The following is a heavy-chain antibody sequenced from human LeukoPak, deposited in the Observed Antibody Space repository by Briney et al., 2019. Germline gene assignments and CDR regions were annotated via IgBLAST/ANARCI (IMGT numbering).Heavy chain of an antibody. D-gene: IGHD3-10*01. Sequence: GGSLRLSCAASGFTFSSYEMNWVRQAPGKGLEWVSVIHKNAITSHADTVKGRFTISRDNSKNTLYLQMNNLRVDDTAVYYCARSLRVRGVPDYMDVWGKGTTVTVSS. V-gene: IGHV3-53*01. CDR1: GFTFSSYE. CDR3: ARSLRVRGVPDYMDV. J-gene: IGHJ6*03. CDR2: IHKNAIT.